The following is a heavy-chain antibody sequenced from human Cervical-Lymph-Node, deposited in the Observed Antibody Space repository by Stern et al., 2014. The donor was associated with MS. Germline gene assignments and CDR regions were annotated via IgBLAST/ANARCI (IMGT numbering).Heavy chain of an antibody. V-gene: IGHV2-5*02. CDR2: IYWDDDK. CDR1: GFSLSTSGVG. D-gene: IGHD6-13*01. Sequence: QVTLRESGPTLVKPTQTLTLTCTFSGFSLSTSGVGVGWIRQPPGKALEWLALIYWDDDKRYSPSLKSRLTITKDTSKNQVVLTMTNMDPVDTATYYCAHFVGSSWYGRDAFDIWGQGTMVTVSS. J-gene: IGHJ3*02. CDR3: AHFVGSSWYGRDAFDI.